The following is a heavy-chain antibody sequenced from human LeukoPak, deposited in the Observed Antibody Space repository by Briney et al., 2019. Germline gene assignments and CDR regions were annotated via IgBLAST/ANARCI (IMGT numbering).Heavy chain of an antibody. Sequence: SGTLSLTCAVSDYSITNAYYWDWIRQPPGKGLEWIASISHGGSAHYNASLKSRVTISLEASKNQFSLRLSSVTSADTAVYYCARQADVPSSIGYFDLWGQGVPVTVSS. CDR1: DYSITNAYY. D-gene: IGHD2/OR15-2a*01. V-gene: IGHV4-38-2*01. CDR2: ISHGGSA. J-gene: IGHJ4*02. CDR3: ARQADVPSSIGYFDL.